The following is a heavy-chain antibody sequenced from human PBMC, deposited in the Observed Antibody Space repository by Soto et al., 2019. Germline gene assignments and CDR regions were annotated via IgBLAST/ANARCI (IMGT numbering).Heavy chain of an antibody. CDR2: IYYSGST. CDR3: ARDLDCSGGSCYSTLGAFDI. V-gene: IGHV4-31*01. D-gene: IGHD2-15*01. Sequence: QVQLQESGPGLVKPSQTLSLTCTVSGGSISSGGDYWSWIRQHPGKGLEWIGCIYYSGSTYYNPYLKSQVTIPVDTSQNKFPLKLRSVNAADTAVYYCARDLDCSGGSCYSTLGAFDIWGQGNMVTVSS. CDR1: GGSISSGGDY. J-gene: IGHJ3*02.